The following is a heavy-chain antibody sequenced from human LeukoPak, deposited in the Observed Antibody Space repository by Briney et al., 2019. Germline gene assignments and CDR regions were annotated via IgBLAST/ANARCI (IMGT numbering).Heavy chain of an antibody. CDR3: AKDIFPIVGATHDAFDI. J-gene: IGHJ3*02. Sequence: PVGSLRLSCAASGFTFDDYAMHWVRQAPGKGLEWVSLISGDGGSTYYADSVKGRFTISRDNSKNSLYLQMNSLRTEDTALYYCAKDIFPIVGATHDAFDIWGQGTMVTVSS. CDR2: ISGDGGST. D-gene: IGHD1-26*01. CDR1: GFTFDDYA. V-gene: IGHV3-43*02.